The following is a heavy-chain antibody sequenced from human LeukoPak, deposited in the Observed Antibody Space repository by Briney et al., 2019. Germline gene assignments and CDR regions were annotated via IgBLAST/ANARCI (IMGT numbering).Heavy chain of an antibody. D-gene: IGHD6-13*01. CDR2: VYHSGTT. Sequence: GSLRLSCAASGFTVSSNYMSWVRQPPGKGLQWIGSVYHSGTTFYNPSLKSRVTISVDTSKNQFSLKLSSVTAADTAVYYCARVSYSSSWYYHYMDVWGKGTTVTVSS. CDR1: GFTVSSNY. J-gene: IGHJ6*03. CDR3: ARVSYSSSWYYHYMDV. V-gene: IGHV4-38-2*01.